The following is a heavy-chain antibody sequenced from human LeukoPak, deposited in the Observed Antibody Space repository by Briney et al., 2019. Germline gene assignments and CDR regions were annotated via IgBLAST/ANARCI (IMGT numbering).Heavy chain of an antibody. CDR2: ISGSGGST. V-gene: IGHV3-23*01. CDR1: GFSFSTYA. Sequence: GGSLRLSCSASGFSFSTYAMSWVRRAPGKGLEWVSTISGSGGSTYYADSVKGRFTLSRDNSKNTLYLQMNSLRAEDTAIYYCANGGDSGGHYVAHFDYWGQGTLVTVSS. CDR3: ANGGDSGGHYVAHFDY. J-gene: IGHJ4*02. D-gene: IGHD3-22*01.